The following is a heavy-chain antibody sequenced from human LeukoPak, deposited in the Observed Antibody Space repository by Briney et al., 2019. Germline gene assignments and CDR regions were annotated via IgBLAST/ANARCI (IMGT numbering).Heavy chain of an antibody. CDR2: ISGSGGRT. CDR1: GVIFSTYA. D-gene: IGHD3-22*01. CDR3: AKKAYYYDSSGYYLDY. V-gene: IGHV3-23*01. J-gene: IGHJ4*02. Sequence: GGSLRLSCAASGVIFSTYAMSWVRQAPGKGLEWVSAISGSGGRTYYGDSVKGRFTISRDNSKNTLYLQMNSLRAEDTAVYYCAKKAYYYDSSGYYLDYWGQGTLVTVSS.